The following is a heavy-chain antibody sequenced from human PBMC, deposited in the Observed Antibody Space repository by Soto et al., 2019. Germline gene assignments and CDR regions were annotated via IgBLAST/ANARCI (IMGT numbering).Heavy chain of an antibody. CDR1: GFSLTNVW. D-gene: IGHD5-18*01. CDR3: SHGYEQYFES. Sequence: EVQLVESGGGLVKPGGSLRLSCAVSGFSLTNVWMNWVRQAPGKGLEWVGRIKSKADGGTTDYAAPVKGRFIISRDESKNTLYLEMNSLKIEDTAVYYCSHGYEQYFESWGQGTLDTVSS. V-gene: IGHV3-15*07. CDR2: IKSKADGGTT. J-gene: IGHJ4*02.